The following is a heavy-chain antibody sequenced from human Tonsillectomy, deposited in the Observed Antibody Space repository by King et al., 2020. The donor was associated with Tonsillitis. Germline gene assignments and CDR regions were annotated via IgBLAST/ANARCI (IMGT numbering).Heavy chain of an antibody. V-gene: IGHV3-9*01. J-gene: IGHJ3*02. Sequence: VQLVESGGGLVQPGRSLRLSCAASGFTFDDYAMHWVRQAPGKGLEWVSGIICSGGSIGYADSVKGRFTISRDNAKNSLYLQMNSLRAEDTALYYCAKYNSPRIYGDYEGVDIWGQGTMVTVSS. CDR3: AKYNSPRIYGDYEGVDI. CDR1: GFTFDDYA. CDR2: IICSGGSI. D-gene: IGHD4-17*01.